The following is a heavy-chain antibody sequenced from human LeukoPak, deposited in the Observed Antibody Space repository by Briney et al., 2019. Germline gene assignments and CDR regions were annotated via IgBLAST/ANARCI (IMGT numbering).Heavy chain of an antibody. CDR3: AKDHRYYDSSGYYYADYYYYGMDV. J-gene: IGHJ6*02. V-gene: IGHV3-74*03. Sequence: PGGSLRLSCAASGFIFSNYWMHWVRQVPGKGLVWVSRINYDGSSETYPDSVKGRFTISRDNAKNTLYLQMNSLRAEDTAVYYCAKDHRYYDSSGYYYADYYYYGMDVWGQGTTVTVSS. CDR2: INYDGSSE. D-gene: IGHD3-22*01. CDR1: GFIFSNYW.